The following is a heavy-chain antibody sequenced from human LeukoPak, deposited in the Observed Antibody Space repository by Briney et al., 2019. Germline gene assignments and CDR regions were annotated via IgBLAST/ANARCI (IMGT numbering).Heavy chain of an antibody. CDR2: MNPNSGNT. CDR1: GYTFTSYD. CDR3: ARGLRLPTRARYYYYYMDV. J-gene: IGHJ6*03. Sequence: ASVKVSCKASGYTFTSYDINWVRQATGQGLEWMGWMNPNSGNTGYAQKFQGRVTITRNTSISTAYMELSSLRSEDTAVYYCARGLRLPTRARYYYYYMDVWGKGARVTVSS. V-gene: IGHV1-8*03.